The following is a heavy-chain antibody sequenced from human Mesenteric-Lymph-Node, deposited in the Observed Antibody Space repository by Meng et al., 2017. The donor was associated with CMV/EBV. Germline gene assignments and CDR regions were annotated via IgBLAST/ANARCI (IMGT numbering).Heavy chain of an antibody. V-gene: IGHV4-4*02. CDR1: GCSISSRNW. CDR2: IYHSGST. D-gene: IGHD1-26*01. CDR3: ARGLVGATRVPY. J-gene: IGHJ4*02. Sequence: CGVSGCSISSRNWWSWVRQPPGKGLEWIGEIYHSGSTNYNPSLKSRVTISVDKSKNQFSLKLSSVTAADTAVYYCARGLVGATRVPYWGQGTLVTVSS.